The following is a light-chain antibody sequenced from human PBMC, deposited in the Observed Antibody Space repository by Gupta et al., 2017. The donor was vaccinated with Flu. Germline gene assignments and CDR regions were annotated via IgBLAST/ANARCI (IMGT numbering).Light chain of an antibody. CDR3: TAWDDSLSGYV. Sequence: SSNIGSDYVHWYQQLPGTAPKLLIYKHDQRPSGIPDRFSGSKSGTSATLAISGLRSEDEADYYCTAWDDSLSGYVFGAGTKITVL. CDR2: KHD. CDR1: SSNIGSDY. V-gene: IGLV1-47*01. J-gene: IGLJ1*01.